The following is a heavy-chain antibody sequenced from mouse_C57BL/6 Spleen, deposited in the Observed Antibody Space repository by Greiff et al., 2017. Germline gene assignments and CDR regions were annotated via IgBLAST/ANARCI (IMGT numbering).Heavy chain of an antibody. Sequence: QVQLQQPGAELVRPGTSVKLSCKASGYTFTSYWMHWVKQRPGQGLEWIGVIDPSDSYHNSNQKFKGQATLTVDTSSSTAYMQLSSLTSEDSAVYYCARRGYVYAMDYWGQGTSVTVSS. V-gene: IGHV1-59*01. J-gene: IGHJ4*01. CDR1: GYTFTSYW. D-gene: IGHD2-2*01. CDR2: IDPSDSYH. CDR3: ARRGYVYAMDY.